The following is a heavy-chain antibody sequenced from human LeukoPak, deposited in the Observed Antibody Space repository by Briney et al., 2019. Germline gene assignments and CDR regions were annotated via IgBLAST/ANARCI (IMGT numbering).Heavy chain of an antibody. CDR3: ARVRNRSGYSYGDFDY. CDR1: GGSISSYY. CDR2: IYYSGST. D-gene: IGHD5-18*01. V-gene: IGHV4-59*01. J-gene: IGHJ4*02. Sequence: PSETLSLTCTVSGGSISSYYWSWIRQPPGKGLEWIGYIYYSGSTNYNPSLKSRVTISVDTSKNQFFLKLSSVTAADTAVYYCARVRNRSGYSYGDFDYWGQGTLVTVSS.